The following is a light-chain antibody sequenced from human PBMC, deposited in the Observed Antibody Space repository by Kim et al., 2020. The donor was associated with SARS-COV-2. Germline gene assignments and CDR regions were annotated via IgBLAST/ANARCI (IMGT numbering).Light chain of an antibody. CDR1: SGHSSYA. CDR2: LNSDGSH. CDR3: QTWGTFGWV. Sequence: QLVLTQSPSASASLGASVKLTCTLSSGHSSYAIAWHQQQPEKGPRYLMKLNSDGSHSKGDGIPDRFSGSSSGAERYLTISSLQSEDEADYYCQTWGTFGWVFGGGTQLTVL. V-gene: IGLV4-69*01. J-gene: IGLJ3*02.